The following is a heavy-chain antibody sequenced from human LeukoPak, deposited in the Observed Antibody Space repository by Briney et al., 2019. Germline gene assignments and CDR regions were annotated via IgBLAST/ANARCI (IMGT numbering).Heavy chain of an antibody. J-gene: IGHJ4*02. D-gene: IGHD3-22*01. Sequence: ASVKVSCKASGYTFTGYYMHWVRQAPGQGLEWMGWINPNSGGTNYAQKFQGRVTMTRDTSISTAYMELSRLRSDDTAVYYCASPHSLYYYDSSGSFDYWGQGTLVTVSS. V-gene: IGHV1-2*02. CDR2: INPNSGGT. CDR1: GYTFTGYY. CDR3: ASPHSLYYYDSSGSFDY.